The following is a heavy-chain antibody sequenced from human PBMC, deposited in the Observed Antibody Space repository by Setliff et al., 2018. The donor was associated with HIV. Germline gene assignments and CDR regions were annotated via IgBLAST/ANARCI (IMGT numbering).Heavy chain of an antibody. D-gene: IGHD2-2*01. V-gene: IGHV4-4*09. Sequence: PSETLSLTCTVSGGSISSYYWSWIRQPPGKGLEWIGYINTSGSTNYYPTLKSGVTIAVDTSKNQFSLKLSSVTAADTAVFYCARGLSCYDPGGFDYWGQGTLVTVSS. CDR1: GGSISSYY. CDR2: INTSGST. J-gene: IGHJ4*02. CDR3: ARGLSCYDPGGFDY.